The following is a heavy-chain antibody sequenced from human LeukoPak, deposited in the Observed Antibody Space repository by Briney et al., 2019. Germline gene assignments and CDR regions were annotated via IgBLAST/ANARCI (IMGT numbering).Heavy chain of an antibody. Sequence: SVKVSCKASGYTFTGYYMHWVRQAPGQGLEWMGRIIPILGIANYAQKFQGRVTITADKSTSTAYMELSSLRSEDTAVYYCAREAIAVAFADGMDVWGQGTTVTVSS. D-gene: IGHD6-19*01. J-gene: IGHJ6*02. V-gene: IGHV1-69*04. CDR3: AREAIAVAFADGMDV. CDR1: GYTFTGYY. CDR2: IIPILGIA.